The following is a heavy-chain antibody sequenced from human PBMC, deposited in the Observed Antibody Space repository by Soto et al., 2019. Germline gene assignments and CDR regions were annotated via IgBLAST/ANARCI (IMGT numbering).Heavy chain of an antibody. CDR1: GYTFTTYD. CDR3: ARRKERSGPHYFDY. V-gene: IGHV1-8*02. J-gene: IGHJ4*02. D-gene: IGHD6-25*01. Sequence: VASVKVSCKASGYTFTTYDVSWVRQASGQGLEWMGWMNPSNGNTGYAQKFQGRVTMIRNTSISTVYMELSGLRPDDTAVYYCARRKERSGPHYFDYWGQGTRVTVSS. CDR2: MNPSNGNT.